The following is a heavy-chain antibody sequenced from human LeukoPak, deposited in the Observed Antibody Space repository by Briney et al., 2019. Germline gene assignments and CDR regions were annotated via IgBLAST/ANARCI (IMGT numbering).Heavy chain of an antibody. V-gene: IGHV4-59*01. CDR3: ARGKRELANWFAP. J-gene: IGHJ5*02. CDR1: GGSISSYY. D-gene: IGHD3-10*01. Sequence: SETLSLTCTVSGGSISSYYWTWIRQPPGKGLEWIGYIYYTGNTNYNPSLKSRVTISVDTSKNKFSLKLSSVRAADTAVYYCARGKRELANWFAPWGQGKLVTVSS. CDR2: IYYTGNT.